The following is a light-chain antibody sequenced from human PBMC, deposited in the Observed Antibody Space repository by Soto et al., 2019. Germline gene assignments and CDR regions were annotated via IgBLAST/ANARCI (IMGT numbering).Light chain of an antibody. CDR3: QHLDSYSA. V-gene: IGKV1-9*01. Sequence: DIQLTQSPSFLSASVGDRVTITCRASQGISSYLAWYQQKPGKAPKLLIYAASTLQSGVPSRFSGSGSGTEFTLTISGLQPEEFATYCWQHLDSYSAFGQGTRLEIK. J-gene: IGKJ5*01. CDR2: AAS. CDR1: QGISSY.